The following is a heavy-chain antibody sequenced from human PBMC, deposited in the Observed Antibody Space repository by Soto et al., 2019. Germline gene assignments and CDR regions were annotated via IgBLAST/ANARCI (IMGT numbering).Heavy chain of an antibody. CDR3: ARDGIGEYNWNYLDY. CDR1: GFTFSSYG. V-gene: IGHV3-33*01. D-gene: IGHD1-20*01. Sequence: QVQLVESGGGVVQPGRSLRLSCAASGFTFSSYGMHWVRQAPGKGLEWVAVIWYDGSNKYYAYSVKGRFTISRDNSKNALYLQMNSLRAEDTAVYYCARDGIGEYNWNYLDYWGQGTLVTVSS. J-gene: IGHJ4*02. CDR2: IWYDGSNK.